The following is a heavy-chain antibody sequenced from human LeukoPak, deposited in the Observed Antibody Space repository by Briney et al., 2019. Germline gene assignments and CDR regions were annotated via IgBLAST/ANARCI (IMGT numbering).Heavy chain of an antibody. V-gene: IGHV4-39*07. Sequence: SETLSLTCTVSGGSISRISDYWGWSRQPPGRGLEWVGSIYYSGSTYYNPSLKSRVTISVDTSKNQFSLKLSSVTAADTAVYYCARGQKNTPFDYWGQGTLVTVSS. CDR3: ARGQKNTPFDY. CDR2: IYYSGST. J-gene: IGHJ4*02. CDR1: GGSISRISDY. D-gene: IGHD2/OR15-2a*01.